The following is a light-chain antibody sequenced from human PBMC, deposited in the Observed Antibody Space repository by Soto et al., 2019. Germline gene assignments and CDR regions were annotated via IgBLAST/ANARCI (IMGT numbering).Light chain of an antibody. J-gene: IGLJ2*01. CDR2: SNN. V-gene: IGLV1-44*01. CDR3: AAWDDSLNGVI. Sequence: QSVVTQPPSASGTPGQRVTLSCSGSSSNIGSNSVNWYQHLPGTATKLLIYSNNQRPSGVPDRLCGSKSGTSASLAISGLQSEDEADYYCAAWDDSLNGVIFGGGTKLTVL. CDR1: SSNIGSNS.